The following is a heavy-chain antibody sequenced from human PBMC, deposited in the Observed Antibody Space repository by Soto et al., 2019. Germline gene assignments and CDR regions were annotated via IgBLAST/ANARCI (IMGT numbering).Heavy chain of an antibody. Sequence: XETLALSCTVSGGSISSYKWSWIRQPPGKGLEWIGYIYYSGSTNYNPSLKGRVTISVDTSKNQFSLKLSSVNAADTAVYYCARVIAVDGTGYYYGMDVWGQGTTVTVSS. CDR3: ARVIAVDGTGYYYGMDV. V-gene: IGHV4-59*01. D-gene: IGHD6-19*01. CDR2: IYYSGST. CDR1: GGSISSYK. J-gene: IGHJ6*02.